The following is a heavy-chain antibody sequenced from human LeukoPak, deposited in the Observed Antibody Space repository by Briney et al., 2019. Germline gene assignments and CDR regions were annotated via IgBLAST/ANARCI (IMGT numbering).Heavy chain of an antibody. J-gene: IGHJ4*02. CDR1: GYTFTGYY. CDR2: VNPNSGGT. Sequence: ASVKVSCKASGYTFTGYYMHWVRQAPGQGLEWMGWVNPNSGGTNYAPKFQGRVTMTRDTSISTAYMELSRLRSDDTAVYYCARGYDFWSGYQHWGQGTLVTVSS. CDR3: ARGYDFWSGYQH. D-gene: IGHD3-3*01. V-gene: IGHV1-2*02.